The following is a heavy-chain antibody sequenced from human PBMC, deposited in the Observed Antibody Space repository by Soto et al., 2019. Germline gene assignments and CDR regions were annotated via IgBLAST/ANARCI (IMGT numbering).Heavy chain of an antibody. V-gene: IGHV3-23*01. CDR3: ARRTSGWYLDY. D-gene: IGHD6-19*01. Sequence: EVQLLESGGGLVQPGGSLRLSCAASGFTFSSYAMSWVRQAPGKGLGCVSVISGSGDSTYYADSVKGRFTISRDNSKTTLYLQMNSLNAEDMAVYYCARRTSGWYLDYWGQGALVTGSS. J-gene: IGHJ4*02. CDR2: ISGSGDST. CDR1: GFTFSSYA.